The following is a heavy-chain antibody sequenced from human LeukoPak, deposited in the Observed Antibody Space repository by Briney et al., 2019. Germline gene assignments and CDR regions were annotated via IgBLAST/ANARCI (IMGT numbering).Heavy chain of an antibody. Sequence: GGSLRLSCAASGFTFSSYDMHWVRQAPGKGLEWVAIISYDGNNKYYADSVKGRFTISRDNSKNTLYLQMNSLGVEDTAVYYCAKRNGFWGQGTLVTVSS. CDR3: AKRNGF. V-gene: IGHV3-30*18. J-gene: IGHJ4*02. CDR1: GFTFSSYD. CDR2: ISYDGNNK. D-gene: IGHD1-1*01.